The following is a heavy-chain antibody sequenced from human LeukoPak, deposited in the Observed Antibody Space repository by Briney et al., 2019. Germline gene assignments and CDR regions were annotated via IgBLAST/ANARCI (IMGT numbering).Heavy chain of an antibody. CDR3: ARDLRSYAPGEALDY. V-gene: IGHV3-20*04. J-gene: IGHJ4*02. D-gene: IGHD1-26*01. CDR1: GFTLSSYA. CDR2: INWNGGRT. Sequence: PGGSLRLSCAASGFTLSSYAMGWVRQAPGKGLGWVCGINWNGGRTGYADSVKGRFTISRDNAKNSLYLQMNSLRAEDTALYYCARDLRSYAPGEALDYWGQGTLVTVSS.